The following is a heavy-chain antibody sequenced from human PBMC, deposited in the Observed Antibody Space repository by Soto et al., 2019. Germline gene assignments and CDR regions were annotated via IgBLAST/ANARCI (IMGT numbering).Heavy chain of an antibody. CDR1: GFTFSDYY. CDR2: ISSSGSTI. CDR3: ARDFGDIVATDWSYFDY. Sequence: GGSLRLSCAASGFTFSDYYMNWVRQAPGKGLEWVSYISSSGSTIYYADSVKGRFTISRDNAKNSLYLQMNSLRAEDTAVYYCARDFGDIVATDWSYFDYWGQGTLVTVSS. D-gene: IGHD5-12*01. J-gene: IGHJ4*02. V-gene: IGHV3-11*01.